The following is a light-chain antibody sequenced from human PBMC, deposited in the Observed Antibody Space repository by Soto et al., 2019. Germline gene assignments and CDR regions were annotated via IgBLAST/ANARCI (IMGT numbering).Light chain of an antibody. V-gene: IGKV1-17*03. CDR2: ETS. CDR3: LQHNTYPYT. CDR1: QGISRF. Sequence: DVQMTQSPSAMSASVGDRVTIGCRASQGISRFVAWFQHKPGRAPERLIYETSNLQPGVPSRFSGSGSGTEFTLAISGLQPEDFATYYCLQHNTYPYTFGQGTKLEIK. J-gene: IGKJ2*01.